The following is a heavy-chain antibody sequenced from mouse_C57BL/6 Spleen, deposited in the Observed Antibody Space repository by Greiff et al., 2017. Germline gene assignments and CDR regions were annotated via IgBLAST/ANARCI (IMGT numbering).Heavy chain of an antibody. CDR3: TRAFYYGSRTPYWYFDV. CDR1: GFTFSSYA. CDR2: ISSGGDYI. D-gene: IGHD1-1*01. J-gene: IGHJ1*03. V-gene: IGHV5-9-1*02. Sequence: EVQLVESGEGLVKPGGSLKLSCAASGFTFSSYALSWFRQTPEKRLAWVAYISSGGDYIYYADTVKGRFTISRDNARNTLYLQMSSLKSEDTAMYYCTRAFYYGSRTPYWYFDVGGTGTTVTVSS.